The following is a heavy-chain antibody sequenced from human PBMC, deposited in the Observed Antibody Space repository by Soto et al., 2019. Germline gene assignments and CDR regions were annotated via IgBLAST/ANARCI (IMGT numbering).Heavy chain of an antibody. D-gene: IGHD2-8*01. CDR1: GGSISTYY. Sequence: QVQLQESGPGLVKPSETLSLTCTVSGGSISTYYWNWIRQPPGKGLEWIGYIYYGGSANYNPSLKSRVTISVDTSKKQFSLKLSSVTAADTAVYYCARGGHCTNGVCSALDYWGQGPLVTVSS. CDR3: ARGGHCTNGVCSALDY. J-gene: IGHJ4*02. CDR2: IYYGGSA. V-gene: IGHV4-59*08.